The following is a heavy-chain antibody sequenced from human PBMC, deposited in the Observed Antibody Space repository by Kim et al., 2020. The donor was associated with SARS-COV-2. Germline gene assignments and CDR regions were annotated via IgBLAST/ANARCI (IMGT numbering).Heavy chain of an antibody. CDR3: AVFLVRGVILVNAFDI. Sequence: TFQGRVTITADESTSTAYMELSSLRSEDTAVYYCAVFLVRGVILVNAFDIWGQGTMVTVSS. J-gene: IGHJ3*02. D-gene: IGHD3-10*01. V-gene: IGHV1-69*01.